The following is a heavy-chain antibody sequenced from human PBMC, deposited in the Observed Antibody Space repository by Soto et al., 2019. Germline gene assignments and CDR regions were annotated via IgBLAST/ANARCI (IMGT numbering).Heavy chain of an antibody. V-gene: IGHV3-30*03. CDR2: ISYDGSNK. CDR1: GFRFSSSG. CDR3: ARSSGWFEADAFDL. J-gene: IGHJ3*01. D-gene: IGHD3-22*01. Sequence: GGSLRLSCAASGFRFSSSGIHWVRQAPGKGLEWVAVISYDGSNKYYADSVKGRFTISRDNSKNTLYLQMRSLRVEDTAAYFCARSSGWFEADAFDLWGQGTMVT.